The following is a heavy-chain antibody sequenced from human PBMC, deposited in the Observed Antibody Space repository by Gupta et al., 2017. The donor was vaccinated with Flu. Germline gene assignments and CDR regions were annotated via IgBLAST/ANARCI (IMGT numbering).Heavy chain of an antibody. V-gene: IGHV3-66*02. CDR3: ARPAYDYYYYGMDV. CDR2: IYSGGST. D-gene: IGHD3-16*01. J-gene: IGHJ6*02. Sequence: EVQLVESGGGLVQPGGSLRLSCAASGFTVSSNYMSWVRQAPGKGLEWVSVIYSGGSTYYADSVKGRFTISRDNSKNTLYLQMNSLRAEDTAVYYCARPAYDYYYYGMDVWGQGTTVTVSS. CDR1: GFTVSSNY.